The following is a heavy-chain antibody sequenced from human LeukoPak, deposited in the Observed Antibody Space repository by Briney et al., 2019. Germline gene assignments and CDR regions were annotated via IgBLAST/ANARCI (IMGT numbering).Heavy chain of an antibody. CDR2: ISSSSSYI. V-gene: IGHV3-21*01. CDR3: AREPVVVTAAAFDI. CDR1: GFTFSSYS. D-gene: IGHD2-21*02. Sequence: GGSLRLSCAASGFTFSSYSMNWVRQAPGKGLEWVSSISSSSSYIYYADSVKGRFTISRDNAKNSLYLQMNSLRAEDMAVYYCAREPVVVTAAAFDIWGQGTMVTVSS. J-gene: IGHJ3*02.